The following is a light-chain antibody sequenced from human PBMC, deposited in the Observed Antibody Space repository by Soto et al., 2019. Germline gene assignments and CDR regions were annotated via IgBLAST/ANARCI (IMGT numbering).Light chain of an antibody. CDR3: QQRSYWVT. CDR1: QSISNY. V-gene: IGKV3-11*01. CDR2: DSS. Sequence: EIVLTQSPATLSLSPGERATLSCRASQSISNYLAWYQHKPGQPPRLLIYDSSNRATGIPARFSGSGSGTDFTLTISSLEPDDFAVYSCQQRSYWVTFGGGTTVEIE. J-gene: IGKJ4*01.